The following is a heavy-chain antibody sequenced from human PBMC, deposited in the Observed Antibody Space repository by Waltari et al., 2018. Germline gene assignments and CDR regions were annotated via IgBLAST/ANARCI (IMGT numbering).Heavy chain of an antibody. J-gene: IGHJ4*02. CDR2: IYSAGRT. D-gene: IGHD4-17*01. CDR1: GIVVSANY. V-gene: IGHV3-53*01. CDR3: ARPGEGPSSH. Sequence: EVQLVESGGGLIQPGGSLSLSGEASGIVVSANYMNWVRQAPGKGPQWVSVIYSAGRTYYADSVKGRFTISRDNTKNTVYLQMNNLKTEDTAVYYCARPGEGPSSHWGQGTLVTVSS.